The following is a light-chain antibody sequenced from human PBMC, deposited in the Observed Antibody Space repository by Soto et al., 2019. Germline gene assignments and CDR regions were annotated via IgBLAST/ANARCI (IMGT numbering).Light chain of an antibody. J-gene: IGKJ5*01. Sequence: EIVLTQSPATLSLSPGERTTLSCRASQSISNYLAWYQQKPGQAPRLLIYDASNRATGIPARFSGSGSGTDFSLTISSLEPEDSAVYYCQQSSTWPPITFGQGTRLEI. CDR3: QQSSTWPPIT. V-gene: IGKV3-11*01. CDR2: DAS. CDR1: QSISNY.